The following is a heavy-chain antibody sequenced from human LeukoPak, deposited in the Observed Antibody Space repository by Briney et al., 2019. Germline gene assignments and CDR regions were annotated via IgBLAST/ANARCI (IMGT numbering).Heavy chain of an antibody. D-gene: IGHD6-19*01. Sequence: GGSLRLSCAASGFRFSGYVMHWVRQAPGKGLEWVALISYDGSNKYYGDSVKGRFTISIDNSKNTLSLEMSSLRGDDTALYYCARDSGGSLFDLWGQGTLVVVSS. J-gene: IGHJ4*02. CDR2: ISYDGSNK. V-gene: IGHV3-30*03. CDR3: ARDSGGSLFDL. CDR1: GFRFSGYV.